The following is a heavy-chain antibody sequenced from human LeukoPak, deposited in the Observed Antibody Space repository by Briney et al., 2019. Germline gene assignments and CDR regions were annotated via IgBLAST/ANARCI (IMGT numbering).Heavy chain of an antibody. CDR1: GGSISSSSYY. D-gene: IGHD3-10*01. Sequence: PSETLSLTCTVSGGSISSSSYYWGWIRQPPGKGLEWIGSIYYSGSTYYNPSLKSRVTISVDTSKNQFSLKLSSVTAADTAVYYCARGIPGSNYYYYMDVWGKGTTVTVSS. CDR3: ARGIPGSNYYYYMDV. V-gene: IGHV4-39*01. CDR2: IYYSGST. J-gene: IGHJ6*03.